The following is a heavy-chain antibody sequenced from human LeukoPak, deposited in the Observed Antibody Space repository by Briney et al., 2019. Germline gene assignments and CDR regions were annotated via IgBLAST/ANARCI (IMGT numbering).Heavy chain of an antibody. CDR3: AKVSPQWLAQYYFDY. CDR1: GYTFTSYG. V-gene: IGHV1-18*01. CDR2: ISAYNGNT. D-gene: IGHD6-19*01. Sequence: ASVKVSCKASGYTFTSYGISWVRQAPGQGLEWMGWISAYNGNTNYAQKLQGRVTMTTDTSTSTAYMELRSLRSDDTAVYYCAKVSPQWLAQYYFDYWGQGTLVTVSS. J-gene: IGHJ4*02.